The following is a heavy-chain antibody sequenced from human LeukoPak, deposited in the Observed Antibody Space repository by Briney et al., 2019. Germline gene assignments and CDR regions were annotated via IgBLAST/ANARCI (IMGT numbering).Heavy chain of an antibody. D-gene: IGHD2-2*01. Sequence: GGSLRLSCAASGFTFSSYAMSWVRQAPGKGLEWVSAISGSGGSTYYADSVKGRLTIPRDNSKNTLYLQTNSLRAEDTAVHYCAKVLTLLGYCSSTSCYGPIDYWGQGTLVTVSS. CDR3: AKVLTLLGYCSSTSCYGPIDY. J-gene: IGHJ4*02. CDR1: GFTFSSYA. V-gene: IGHV3-23*01. CDR2: ISGSGGST.